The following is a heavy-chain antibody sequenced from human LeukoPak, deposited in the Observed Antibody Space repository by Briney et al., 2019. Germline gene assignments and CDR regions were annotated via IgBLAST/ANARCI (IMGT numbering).Heavy chain of an antibody. CDR3: ARDLPGWFDP. V-gene: IGHV4-38-2*02. Sequence: SETLSLTCTVSGYSISSGYYWGWIRQPPGKGLEWIGSIYHSGSTYYNPSLKSRVTISVDRSKNQFSLKLSSVTAADTAVYYCARDLPGWFDPWGQGTLVTVSS. CDR1: GYSISSGYY. J-gene: IGHJ5*02. CDR2: IYHSGST.